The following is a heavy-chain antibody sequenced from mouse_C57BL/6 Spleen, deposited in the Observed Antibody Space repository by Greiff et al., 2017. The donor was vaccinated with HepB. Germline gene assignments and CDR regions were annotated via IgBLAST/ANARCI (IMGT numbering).Heavy chain of an antibody. CDR2: ISSGGSYT. CDR3: ARHVDYGSSYVGYYAMDY. Sequence: EVQGVESGGDLVKPGGSLKLSCAASGFTFSSYGMSWVRQTPDKRLEWVATISSGGSYTYYPDSVKGRFTISRDNAKNTLYLQMSSLKSEDTAMYYCARHVDYGSSYVGYYAMDYWGQGTSVTVSS. V-gene: IGHV5-6*01. J-gene: IGHJ4*01. CDR1: GFTFSSYG. D-gene: IGHD1-1*01.